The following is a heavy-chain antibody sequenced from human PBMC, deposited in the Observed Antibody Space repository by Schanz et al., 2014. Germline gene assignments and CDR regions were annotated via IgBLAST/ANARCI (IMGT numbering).Heavy chain of an antibody. CDR2: INHSGST. CDR3: ARGPDSTSADVTRGRRRYYFDY. J-gene: IGHJ4*02. D-gene: IGHD6-13*01. CDR1: SGSFSGYY. Sequence: QVQLQQWGAGLLKPSETLSLSCAVYSGSFSGYYWSWIRQPPGKGLEWIGEINHSGSTNYNPSLKTSVPISVDPSKTQVSLSLSSGTAADTAVYYCARGPDSTSADVTRGRRRYYFDYWGQGTLVTVSS. V-gene: IGHV4-34*01.